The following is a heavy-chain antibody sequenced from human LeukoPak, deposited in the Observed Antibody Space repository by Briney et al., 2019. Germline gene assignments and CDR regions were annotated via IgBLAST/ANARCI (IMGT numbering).Heavy chain of an antibody. CDR1: GDSVSSDKW. D-gene: IGHD6-19*01. Sequence: PSGTLSLTCAVSGDSVSSDKWWSWVRQPPGKGLEWIGEVYHSGRTNYNLSLKSRVTISVDTSKNQFSLKLSSVTAADTAVYYCARLGRLAVAGTSRYYYYYYMDVWGKGTTVTISS. CDR3: ARLGRLAVAGTSRYYYYYYMDV. CDR2: VYHSGRT. J-gene: IGHJ6*03. V-gene: IGHV4-4*02.